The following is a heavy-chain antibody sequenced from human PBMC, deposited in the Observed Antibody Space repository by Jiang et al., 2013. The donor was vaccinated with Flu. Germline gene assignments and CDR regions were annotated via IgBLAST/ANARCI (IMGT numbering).Heavy chain of an antibody. V-gene: IGHV4-4*07. J-gene: IGHJ4*02. CDR3: ATGYSGYDSPDY. D-gene: IGHD5-12*01. Sequence: SLTCDVSGFSISGGYYWSWIRQPAGKGLEWIGRIYTSGSTNYNPSLKSRVTMSVDTSKNQFSLKLSSVTAADTAVYYCATGYSGYDSPDYWGQGTLVTVSS. CDR1: GFSISGGYY. CDR2: IYTSGST.